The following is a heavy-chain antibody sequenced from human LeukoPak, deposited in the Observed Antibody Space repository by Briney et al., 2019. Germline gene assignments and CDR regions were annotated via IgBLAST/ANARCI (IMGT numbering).Heavy chain of an antibody. D-gene: IGHD3-16*01. Sequence: SETLSLTCTVSDDSISDYYRGWIRQPPGKGLEWIGYFHNSGTSTYNPSLKSRVTISADTSKNQFSLKLNSLTTADTAVYYCTRAAGWLIDYWGQGILVTVSS. CDR2: FHNSGTS. J-gene: IGHJ4*02. CDR1: DDSISDYY. CDR3: TRAAGWLIDY. V-gene: IGHV4-59*01.